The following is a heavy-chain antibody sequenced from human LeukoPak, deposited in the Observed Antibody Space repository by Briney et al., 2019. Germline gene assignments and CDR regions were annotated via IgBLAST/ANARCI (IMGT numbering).Heavy chain of an antibody. CDR1: GGSISSYY. V-gene: IGHV4-4*07. Sequence: SETLSLTCTVSGGSISSYYWSWIRQPAGKGLEWIGRIYTSGSTNYNPSLKSRVTISVDTSKNQFSLKLSSVTAADTAVYYCARDVTVTTRYYYYYYMDVWGKGTTVTVSS. CDR2: IYTSGST. D-gene: IGHD4-17*01. CDR3: ARDVTVTTRYYYYYYMDV. J-gene: IGHJ6*03.